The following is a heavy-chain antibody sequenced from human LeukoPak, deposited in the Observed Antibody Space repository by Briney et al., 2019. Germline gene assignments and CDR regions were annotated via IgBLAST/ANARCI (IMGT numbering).Heavy chain of an antibody. CDR1: GGSFSGYY. CDR2: ITHSGST. J-gene: IGHJ5*02. CDR3: ARKYNWFDP. V-gene: IGHV4-34*01. Sequence: PSETLSLTCAVYGGSFSGYYWSWIRQPPGKGLEWLGEITHSGSTNYNPPLKSRVTISVDTSKNQFSLRLSSVTAADTAVYYCARKYNWFDPWGQGTLVTVSS.